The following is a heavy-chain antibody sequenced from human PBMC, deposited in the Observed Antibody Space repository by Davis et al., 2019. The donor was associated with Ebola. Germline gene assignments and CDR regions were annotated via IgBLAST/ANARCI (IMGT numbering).Heavy chain of an antibody. J-gene: IGHJ6*02. CDR1: GGSFSSCY. Sequence: PSETLSLTCAVYGGSFSSCYWSWIRQPAGKGLKWIGRIYTSGSTNYNPSLKSRVTMSVDTSKNQFSLKLSSVTAADTAVYYCARGCRVDGFHQDYYYGMDVWGQGTTFTVSS. D-gene: IGHD5-24*01. CDR2: IYTSGST. CDR3: ARGCRVDGFHQDYYYGMDV. V-gene: IGHV4-59*10.